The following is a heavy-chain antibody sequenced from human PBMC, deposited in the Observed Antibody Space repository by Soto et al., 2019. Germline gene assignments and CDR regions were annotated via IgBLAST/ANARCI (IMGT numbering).Heavy chain of an antibody. CDR3: ARLPVVVIALGYFDP. CDR2: VYYTGFT. D-gene: IGHD2-21*01. V-gene: IGHV4-39*01. CDR1: GDSISSSDY. J-gene: IGHJ5*02. Sequence: QLQLQESGPGLVKPSETLSLTCTVSGDSISSSDYWGWVRQPPGKGLECIGAVYYTGFTDYNPSLKSRLTISLDTSKNQFSLRLSSVTAADTAIYYCARLPVVVIALGYFDPWGPGTLVTVSS.